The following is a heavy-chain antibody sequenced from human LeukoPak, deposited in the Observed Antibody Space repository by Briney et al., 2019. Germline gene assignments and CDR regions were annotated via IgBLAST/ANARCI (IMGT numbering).Heavy chain of an antibody. D-gene: IGHD6-19*01. CDR1: GGSVSSSNYY. CDR2: TSYSGST. CDR3: ARPTPGYSSGWYDY. V-gene: IGHV4-39*01. Sequence: SETLSLTCTVSGGSVSSSNYYWDWIRQPPGKGLEWIGSTSYSGSTYYNPSLKSRVTISVDTSKNQFSLKLSSVTAADTAFYYCARPTPGYSSGWYDYWGQGTLVTASS. J-gene: IGHJ4*02.